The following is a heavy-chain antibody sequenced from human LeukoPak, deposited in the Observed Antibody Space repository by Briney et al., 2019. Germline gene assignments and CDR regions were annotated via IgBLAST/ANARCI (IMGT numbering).Heavy chain of an antibody. CDR1: GFTFSSYW. CDR3: ARSDTYYYDSSGYPKSY. J-gene: IGHJ4*02. CDR2: VNQDGSEK. V-gene: IGHV3-7*01. D-gene: IGHD3-22*01. Sequence: GGSLRLSCAASGFTFSSYWMSWVRQAPGKGLEWVASVNQDGSEKYYVDSVKGRFTISRDNSKNTLYLQMNSLRAEDTAVYYCARSDTYYYDSSGYPKSYWGQGTLVTVSS.